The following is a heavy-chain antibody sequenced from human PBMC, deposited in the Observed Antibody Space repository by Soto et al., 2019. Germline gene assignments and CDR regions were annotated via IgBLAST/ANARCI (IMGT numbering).Heavy chain of an antibody. CDR3: ATDDGGNSGAFDS. CDR2: INHSGSN. V-gene: IGHV4-34*01. Sequence: QVQLQQWGAGLLKPSETLSLTCAVYGGSFSGYYWSWIRQPPGKGLGRIGEINHSGSNTYNPSLKSRVTISVDTAQHQWPLELSSVTAADTAVYYRATDDGGNSGAFDSWGQGTLVTVSS. J-gene: IGHJ4*02. D-gene: IGHD2-21*02. CDR1: GGSFSGYY.